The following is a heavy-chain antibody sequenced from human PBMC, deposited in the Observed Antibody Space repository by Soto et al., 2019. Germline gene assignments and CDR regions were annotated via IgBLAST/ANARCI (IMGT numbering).Heavy chain of an antibody. J-gene: IGHJ4*02. CDR2: IRSEANGGTT. D-gene: IGHD3-22*01. CDR3: TRYYYESSGYYVY. Sequence: GGSLRLSWAASGFTFSSYGMHWVRQAPGKGLEWVGVIRSEANGGTTDYAASVKGRITISRDDSKSIAYMEINSLQTEDTAVYYGTRYYYESSGYYVYWGQGARGTVS. CDR1: GFTFSSYG. V-gene: IGHV3-49*04.